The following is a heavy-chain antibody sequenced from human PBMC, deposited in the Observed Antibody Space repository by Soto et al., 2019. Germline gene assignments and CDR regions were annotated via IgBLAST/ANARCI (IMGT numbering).Heavy chain of an antibody. CDR2: IYYSGST. Sequence: SETLSLTCTVSGCSISSYYWSWIRQPPGKGLEWIGYIYYSGSTNYNPSLKSRVTISVDTSKNQFSLKLSSVTAADTAVYYCARDFGVRLYYDSRAARVFAFDIWGQGTMVTVSS. V-gene: IGHV4-59*01. CDR1: GCSISSYY. J-gene: IGHJ3*02. D-gene: IGHD3-22*01. CDR3: ARDFGVRLYYDSRAARVFAFDI.